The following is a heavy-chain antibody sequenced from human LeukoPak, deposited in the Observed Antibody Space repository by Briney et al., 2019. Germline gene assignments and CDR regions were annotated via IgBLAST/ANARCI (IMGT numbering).Heavy chain of an antibody. V-gene: IGHV4-59*01. D-gene: IGHD3-3*01. CDR1: GGSIRSYY. J-gene: IGHJ4*02. CDR3: ARFSDQIAIFGVVNYFLGD. CDR2: IYYSGST. Sequence: SETLSLTXTVSGGSIRSYYWSWIGQPPGKGLEWIGYIYYSGSTNYNPSLKSRVTISVDTSENQFSLKLSSVTAADTAVYYCARFSDQIAIFGVVNYFLGDWGQGILVTVSS.